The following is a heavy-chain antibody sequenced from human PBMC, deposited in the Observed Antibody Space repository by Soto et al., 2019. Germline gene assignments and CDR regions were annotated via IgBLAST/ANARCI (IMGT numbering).Heavy chain of an antibody. Sequence: ASVKVSCKASGGTFSSYAISWVRQAPGQGLEWMGGIIPIFGTANYAQKFQGRVTITADESTSTAYMELSSLRSEDTAVYYCARDYYDSSGYYYHFDYWGQGTTVTVSS. CDR1: GGTFSSYA. CDR2: IIPIFGTA. J-gene: IGHJ4*02. D-gene: IGHD3-22*01. CDR3: ARDYYDSSGYYYHFDY. V-gene: IGHV1-69*13.